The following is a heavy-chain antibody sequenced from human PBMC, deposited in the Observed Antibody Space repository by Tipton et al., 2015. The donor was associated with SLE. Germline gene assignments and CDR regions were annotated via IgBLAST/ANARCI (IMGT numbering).Heavy chain of an antibody. CDR3: AEGYYDTIDYTKTGSGN. J-gene: IGHJ4*02. CDR2: IFHSGST. V-gene: IGHV4-30-2*01. CDR1: GDSIYSGDYS. Sequence: TLSLTCAVSGDSIYSGDYSWSWIRQPPGKGLEWFGYIFHSGSTYYNPSLKSRVTISVDRSKNQLSLKVNSVSAADTAVYYCAEGYYDTIDYTKTGSGNWGQGTLVTVSS. D-gene: IGHD3-22*01.